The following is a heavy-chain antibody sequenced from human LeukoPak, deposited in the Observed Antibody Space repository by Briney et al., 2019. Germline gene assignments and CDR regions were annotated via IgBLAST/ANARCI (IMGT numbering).Heavy chain of an antibody. CDR3: ARLGMGVAAAGYYFDY. CDR1: GYSFSNYW. V-gene: IGHV5-51*01. CDR2: IYPGDSDT. Sequence: GESLKISCKASGYSFSNYWIGWVRQMPGKGLEWMAIIYPGDSDTRYSPSFQGQVTISADKSISTAYLQWSSLKASDTAIYYCARLGMGVAAAGYYFDYWGQGTLVTVSS. D-gene: IGHD6-13*01. J-gene: IGHJ4*02.